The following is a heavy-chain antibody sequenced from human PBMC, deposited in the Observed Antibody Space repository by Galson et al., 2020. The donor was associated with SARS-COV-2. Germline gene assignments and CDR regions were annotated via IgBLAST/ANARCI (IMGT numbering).Heavy chain of an antibody. Sequence: SETLSLTCTVSGGSISSGGYYWSWIRQHPGKGLEWIGYINYSGSTYYNPSLKSRVTISVDTSKNQFSLKLSSVTAADTAVYYCASVSSSWTAEYFQHWGQGTLVTVSS. D-gene: IGHD6-13*01. V-gene: IGHV4-31*03. J-gene: IGHJ1*01. CDR3: ASVSSSWTAEYFQH. CDR1: GGSISSGGYY. CDR2: INYSGST.